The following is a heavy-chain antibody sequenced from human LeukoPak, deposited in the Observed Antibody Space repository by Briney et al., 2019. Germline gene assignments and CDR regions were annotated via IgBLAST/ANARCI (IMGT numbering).Heavy chain of an antibody. V-gene: IGHV3-21*01. CDR1: GFTFSSYS. D-gene: IGHD1-26*01. CDR3: ARSHVGATTLLNWFDP. J-gene: IGHJ5*02. Sequence: PGGSVRLSCAASGFTFSSYSMNWVRQAPGKGLEWVSSISSSSSYIYYADSVKGRFTISRDNAKNSLYLQMNSLRAEDTAVYYCARSHVGATTLLNWFDPWGQGTLVTVSS. CDR2: ISSSSSYI.